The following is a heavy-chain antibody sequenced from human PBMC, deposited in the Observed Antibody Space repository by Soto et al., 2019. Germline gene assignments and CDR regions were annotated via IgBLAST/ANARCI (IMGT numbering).Heavy chain of an antibody. V-gene: IGHV3-23*01. D-gene: IGHD6-19*01. CDR2: ISGSGGST. CDR3: AKDSRSSGWYHYFDY. J-gene: IGHJ4*02. CDR1: GFTFSSYA. Sequence: EVQLLESGGGLVQPGGSLRLSCAASGFTFSSYAMGWVRQAPGKGLEWVSTISGSGGSTYYADSVKGRFTISRDNSKNTLYLQMNSLRGEDTALYYCAKDSRSSGWYHYFDYWGQGTRVTVSS.